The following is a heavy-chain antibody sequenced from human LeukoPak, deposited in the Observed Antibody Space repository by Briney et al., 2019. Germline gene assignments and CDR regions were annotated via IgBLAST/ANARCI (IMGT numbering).Heavy chain of an antibody. J-gene: IGHJ4*02. Sequence: GGSLRLSCAASGFTFSTYSMSWVRQAPGKGLEWVSYISSSSTVHYADSVKGRFTISRDNAKNSLYLQMNSLRDEDTAVYYCARNYYFDSSSLYWGQGTLVTVSS. V-gene: IGHV3-48*02. CDR1: GFTFSTYS. D-gene: IGHD3-22*01. CDR2: ISSSSTV. CDR3: ARNYYFDSSSLY.